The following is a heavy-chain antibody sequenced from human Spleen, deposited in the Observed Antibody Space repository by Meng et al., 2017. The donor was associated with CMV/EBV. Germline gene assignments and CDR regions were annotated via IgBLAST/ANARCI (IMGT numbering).Heavy chain of an antibody. J-gene: IGHJ4*02. CDR3: ARGTGRFLEWPLAY. CDR2: INANSGAT. CDR1: GYSFIAYY. V-gene: IGHV1-2*02. Sequence: KACGYSFIAYYMHWVRQAPGQGFEWMGWINANSGATNYARKFQGRVTVTRDRSSSTVYMEMRRLIFDDTAVYYCARGTGRFLEWPLAYWGQGTLVTVPS. D-gene: IGHD3-3*01.